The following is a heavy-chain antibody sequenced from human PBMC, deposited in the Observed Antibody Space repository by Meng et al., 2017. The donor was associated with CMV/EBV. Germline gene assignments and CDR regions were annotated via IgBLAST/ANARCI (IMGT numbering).Heavy chain of an antibody. Sequence: LRLSCAISGDSVSSNSAAWNWIRQSPSGGLEWLGRTYYRSKWYNDYAVSVKSRITINPDTSKNQFSLQLNSVTPEDTAVYYCARDAYSGSYSLGLGYWGQGTLVTVSS. CDR3: ARDAYSGSYSLGLGY. CDR1: GDSVSSNSAA. CDR2: TYYRSKWYN. V-gene: IGHV6-1*01. J-gene: IGHJ4*02. D-gene: IGHD1-26*01.